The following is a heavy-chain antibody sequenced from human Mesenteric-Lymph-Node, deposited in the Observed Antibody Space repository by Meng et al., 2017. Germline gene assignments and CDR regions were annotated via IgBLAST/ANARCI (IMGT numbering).Heavy chain of an antibody. V-gene: IGHV4-61*01. CDR1: GGSIASGSYS. CDR2: IYNSGST. J-gene: IGHJ4*02. CDR3: ARIRIAVAGRDADYFDY. Sequence: GSLRLSCTVSGGSIASGSYSRTWIRQPPGKGLEWIGYIYNSGSTNYNPSLESRVTISVDTSKNQFSLKLSSVTAADTAVYYCARIRIAVAGRDADYFDYWGQGTLVTVSS. D-gene: IGHD6-19*01.